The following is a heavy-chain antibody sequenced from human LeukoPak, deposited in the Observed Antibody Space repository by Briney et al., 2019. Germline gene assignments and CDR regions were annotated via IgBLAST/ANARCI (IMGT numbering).Heavy chain of an antibody. CDR2: VYSDGRT. J-gene: IGHJ4*02. CDR1: GFSVSSDY. CDR3: ARDFLRSSGSY. D-gene: IGHD3-22*01. V-gene: IGHV3-53*01. Sequence: PGRSLRLFRAPSGFSVSSDYMSWVRQAPCKGLEWVSAVYSDGRTYYADSVKGRFTISRDNSKNTLYLQMNSLRPEDTAVYFCARDFLRSSGSYWGRGTLVTVSS.